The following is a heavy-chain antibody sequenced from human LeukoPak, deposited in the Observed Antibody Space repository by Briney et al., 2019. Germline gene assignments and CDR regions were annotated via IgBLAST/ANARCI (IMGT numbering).Heavy chain of an antibody. CDR3: ARGGAGYYDSSGYKN. J-gene: IGHJ4*02. D-gene: IGHD3-22*01. Sequence: ASVKVSCKASGYTFTSYYMHWVRQAPGQGLEWMGWISAYNGNTNYAQKLQGRVTMTTDTSTSTAYMELRSLRSDDTAVYYCARGGAGYYDSSGYKNWGQGTLVTVSS. CDR2: ISAYNGNT. CDR1: GYTFTSYY. V-gene: IGHV1-18*04.